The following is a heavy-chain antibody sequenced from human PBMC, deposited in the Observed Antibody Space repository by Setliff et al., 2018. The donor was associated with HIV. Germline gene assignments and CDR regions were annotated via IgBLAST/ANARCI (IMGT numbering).Heavy chain of an antibody. J-gene: IGHJ5*02. V-gene: IGHV4-34*01. D-gene: IGHD3-10*01. CDR1: GGSFTSYY. Sequence: SETLSLTCAVYGGSFTSYYWTWIRQAPGKDLEWIGEINHNGGTNYNPSLKSRVTISVDRSKNQFSLRLNSATAADTAVYYCARRDLTSAPTWGQGTLVTVSS. CDR2: INHNGGT. CDR3: ARRDLTSAPT.